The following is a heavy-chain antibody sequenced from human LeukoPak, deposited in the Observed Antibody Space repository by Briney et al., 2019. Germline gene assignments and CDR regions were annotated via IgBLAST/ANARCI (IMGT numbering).Heavy chain of an antibody. Sequence: ASVKVSCKASGGTFSSYAISWVRQAPGQGLEWMGGIIPIFGTANYAQKFQGRVTITADKSTSTAYMELSSLRSEDTAVYYCATIGRDSGSYMGPIAFDIWGQGTMVTVSS. J-gene: IGHJ3*02. CDR3: ATIGRDSGSYMGPIAFDI. V-gene: IGHV1-69*06. CDR2: IIPIFGTA. D-gene: IGHD1-26*01. CDR1: GGTFSSYA.